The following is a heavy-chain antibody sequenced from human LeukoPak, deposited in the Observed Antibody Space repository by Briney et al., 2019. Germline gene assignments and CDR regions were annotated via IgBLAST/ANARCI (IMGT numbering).Heavy chain of an antibody. J-gene: IGHJ5*02. CDR2: INPNSGGT. V-gene: IGHV1-2*02. CDR3: ARPPSDYGDYISGWFDP. Sequence: ASVKVSCKASGYTFTGYYMHWVRQAPGQGLERMGWINPNSGGTNYAQKFQGRVTMTRDTSISTAYMELSRLRSDDTAVYYCARPPSDYGDYISGWFDPWGQGTLVTVSS. D-gene: IGHD4-17*01. CDR1: GYTFTGYY.